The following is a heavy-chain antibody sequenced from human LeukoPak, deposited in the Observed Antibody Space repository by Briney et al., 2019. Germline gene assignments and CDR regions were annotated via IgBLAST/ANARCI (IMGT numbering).Heavy chain of an antibody. CDR3: AIRRWDLTAGAGR. CDR1: GFTFSDYY. J-gene: IGHJ4*02. D-gene: IGHD6-19*01. CDR2: ILSSGSNM. Sequence: GGSLRLSCAASGFTFSDYYMSWIRQAPGRGLEWVAYILSSGSNMYYADSVKGRFTISRDNAKNSLYLQMNSLLAEDTAVYYCAIRRWDLTAGAGRWGQGNPGTVSP. V-gene: IGHV3-11*01.